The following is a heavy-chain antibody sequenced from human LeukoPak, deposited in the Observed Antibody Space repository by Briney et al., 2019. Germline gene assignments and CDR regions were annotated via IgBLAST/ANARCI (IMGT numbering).Heavy chain of an antibody. Sequence: SVKVSCKASGGTFSSYAISWVRQAPGQGLEWMGGIIPIFGTANYAQKFQGRVTITADESTSTAYMELSSLRSEDTAVYYCAVPVLTIFGVVTNYCYYYGMDVWGQGTTVTVSS. D-gene: IGHD3-3*01. CDR2: IIPIFGTA. J-gene: IGHJ6*02. V-gene: IGHV1-69*13. CDR1: GGTFSSYA. CDR3: AVPVLTIFGVVTNYCYYYGMDV.